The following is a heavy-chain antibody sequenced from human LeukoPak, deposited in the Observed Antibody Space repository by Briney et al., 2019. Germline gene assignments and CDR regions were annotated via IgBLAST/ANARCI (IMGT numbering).Heavy chain of an antibody. CDR1: GYTFTSYG. CDR3: ARDSRLLGYCTNGVCYSGY. Sequence: ASVKVSCKDSGYTFTSYGISWVRQAPGQGLEWMRWNSAYNGNTNYAQKLEARVTMSTDTSTSTAYMELRSLRSDDTAVYDCARDSRLLGYCTNGVCYSGYWGQGTLVTVSS. D-gene: IGHD2-8*01. CDR2: NSAYNGNT. V-gene: IGHV1-18*01. J-gene: IGHJ4*02.